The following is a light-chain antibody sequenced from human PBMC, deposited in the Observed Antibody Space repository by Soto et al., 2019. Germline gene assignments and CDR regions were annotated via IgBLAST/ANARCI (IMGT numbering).Light chain of an antibody. CDR1: SSNIGAGYD. CDR3: QSYDSSLSVV. CDR2: GNG. J-gene: IGLJ2*01. Sequence: QAVVTQPPSVSGAPGQRVTISCTGSSSNIGAGYDVHWYHQLPGTAPKLLIYGNGNRPSGVPDRFSGSKSGTSASLAITGLQAEDEADYYCQSYDSSLSVVFGGGTKLTVL. V-gene: IGLV1-40*01.